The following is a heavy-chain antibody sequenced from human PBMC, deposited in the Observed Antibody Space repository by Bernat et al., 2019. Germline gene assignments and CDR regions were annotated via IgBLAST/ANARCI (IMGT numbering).Heavy chain of an antibody. J-gene: IGHJ4*02. Sequence: QVQLQQWGAGLLKPSETLSLTCAVYGGSFSGYYWSWIRQPPGKGLEWIGEINHSGSTNYNPSLKSRVTISVATSKNQFSLKLSSVTAADTAVYYCARGRPYYYDSSGYYSYFDYWGQGTLVTVSS. V-gene: IGHV4-34*01. CDR3: ARGRPYYYDSSGYYSYFDY. CDR1: GGSFSGYY. CDR2: INHSGST. D-gene: IGHD3-22*01.